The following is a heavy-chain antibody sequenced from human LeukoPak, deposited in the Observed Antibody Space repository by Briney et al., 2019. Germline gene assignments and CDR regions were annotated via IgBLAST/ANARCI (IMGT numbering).Heavy chain of an antibody. Sequence: PGGSLRLSCAASGFTFSSYWMSWVRQAPGKGLEWMANIKQDGSEKYYVDSVKGRFTISRDNAKNSLYLQMNSLRAEDTAVYYCARDNSLLYCSGGSCFYGDYAYFDYWGQGTLVTVSS. V-gene: IGHV3-7*05. CDR2: IKQDGSEK. CDR3: ARDNSLLYCSGGSCFYGDYAYFDY. CDR1: GFTFSSYW. J-gene: IGHJ4*02. D-gene: IGHD2-15*01.